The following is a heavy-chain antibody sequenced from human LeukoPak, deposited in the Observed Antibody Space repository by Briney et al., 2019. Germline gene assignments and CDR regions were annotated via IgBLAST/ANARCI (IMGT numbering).Heavy chain of an antibody. CDR1: GYTFTGYY. D-gene: IGHD2-2*02. CDR3: ASPYCSSTSCYSQAAFDI. V-gene: IGHV1-2*02. J-gene: IGHJ3*02. Sequence: GASVKVSCKASGYTFTGYYMHWVRQPPGQGLEWMGWINPNSGGTNYAQKFQGRVTMTRDTSTSTAYMELSRLRSDDTAVYYCASPYCSSTSCYSQAAFDIWGQGTMVTVSS. CDR2: INPNSGGT.